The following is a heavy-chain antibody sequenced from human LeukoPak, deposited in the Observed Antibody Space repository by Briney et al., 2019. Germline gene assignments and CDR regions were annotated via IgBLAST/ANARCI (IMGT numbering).Heavy chain of an antibody. Sequence: ASVKVSCKASGYTFTSYYLYWVRQAPGQGLEWMGVINPSGGSTTSAQKFQGRVSMTRDTSTSTVYMELRSLRSEDTAVYYCARGPGPADDGGGYCFDYWGQGALVTVSS. CDR2: INPSGGST. CDR1: GYTFTSYY. D-gene: IGHD3-22*01. CDR3: ARGPGPADDGGGYCFDY. V-gene: IGHV1-46*01. J-gene: IGHJ4*02.